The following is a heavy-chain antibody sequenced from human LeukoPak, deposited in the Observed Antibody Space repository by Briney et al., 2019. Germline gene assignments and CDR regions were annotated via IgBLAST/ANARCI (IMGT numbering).Heavy chain of an antibody. CDR2: IRYDGSNK. CDR1: GFTFSSYG. V-gene: IGHV3-30*02. J-gene: IGHJ6*03. Sequence: GGSLRLSCGASGFTFSSYGMHWVRQAPGKGLEWVAFIRYDGSNKYYADSVKGQFTISRDNSKNTLYLQMNSLRAEDTAVYYVYSGLPIEPYYYGSGNYMDVWGKGTTVTVSS. CDR3: YSGLPIEPYYYGSGNYMDV. D-gene: IGHD3-10*01.